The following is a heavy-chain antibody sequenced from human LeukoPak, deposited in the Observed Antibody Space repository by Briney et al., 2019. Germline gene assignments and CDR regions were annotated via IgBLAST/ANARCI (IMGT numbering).Heavy chain of an antibody. V-gene: IGHV3-23*01. CDR3: AKDPFYCSGGSCYFFGFDP. Sequence: GGSLRLSCAASGFTFSSYAMSWVRQAPGKGLEWVSAISVSGGGTYYADSVKGRFTISRDNSKNTLYLQMNSLRAEDTAVYYCAKDPFYCSGGSCYFFGFDPWGQGTLVTVSS. CDR1: GFTFSSYA. J-gene: IGHJ5*02. CDR2: ISVSGGGT. D-gene: IGHD2-15*01.